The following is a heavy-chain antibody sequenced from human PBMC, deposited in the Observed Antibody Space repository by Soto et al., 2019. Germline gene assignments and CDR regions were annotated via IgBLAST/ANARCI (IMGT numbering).Heavy chain of an antibody. CDR3: ARAQYDYGDFDY. CDR2: IYYSGST. D-gene: IGHD4-17*01. V-gene: IGHV4-30-4*01. J-gene: IGHJ4*02. CDR1: GGSISSGDYY. Sequence: QVQLQESGPGLVKPSQTLSLTCPVSGGSISSGDYYWSCIRQPPGKGLEWIGYIYYSGSTYYNPSLKSRVTIYVDTSKNQFSLKLSSVTAADTAVYYCARAQYDYGDFDYWGQGTLVTVSS.